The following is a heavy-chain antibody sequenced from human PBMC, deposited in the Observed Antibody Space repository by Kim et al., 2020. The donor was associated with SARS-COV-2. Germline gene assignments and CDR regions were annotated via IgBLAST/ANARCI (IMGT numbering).Heavy chain of an antibody. D-gene: IGHD6-19*01. V-gene: IGHV3-30*02. Sequence: AVSVKGRFTNSRDNSKITLYLQMNSLRAEDTAVYYCAKDRSGYSSGWYVYWGQGTLVTVSS. CDR3: AKDRSGYSSGWYVY. J-gene: IGHJ4*02.